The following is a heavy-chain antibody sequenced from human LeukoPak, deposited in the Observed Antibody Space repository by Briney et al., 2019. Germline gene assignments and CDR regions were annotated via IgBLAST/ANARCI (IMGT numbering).Heavy chain of an antibody. CDR3: ARAPMVGGVLDAFDI. D-gene: IGHD3-10*01. V-gene: IGHV2-26*01. CDR1: RFSLSNARMG. J-gene: IGHJ3*02. Sequence: SRPVLLKPTETLTLTCTVARFSLSNARMGVSWIRQPPGKALEWLAHIFSNDEKSYSTSLKRMLTISKDTSKSQVVLTMTNMHPVDTATYYCARAPMVGGVLDAFDIWGQGTMVTVSS. CDR2: IFSNDEK.